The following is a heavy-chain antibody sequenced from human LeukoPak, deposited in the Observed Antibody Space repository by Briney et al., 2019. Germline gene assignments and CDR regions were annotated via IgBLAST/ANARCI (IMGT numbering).Heavy chain of an antibody. D-gene: IGHD6-6*01. V-gene: IGHV4-4*09. CDR1: GGSISSYY. J-gene: IGHJ3*02. Sequence: PSETLSLTCTVSGGSISSYYWSWIRQPPGKGLEWIGYIYTSGSTNYNPSLKSRVTISVDTSKNQFSLELSSVTAADTAVYYCARYSSSSLGAFDIWGQGTMVTVSS. CDR3: ARYSSSSLGAFDI. CDR2: IYTSGST.